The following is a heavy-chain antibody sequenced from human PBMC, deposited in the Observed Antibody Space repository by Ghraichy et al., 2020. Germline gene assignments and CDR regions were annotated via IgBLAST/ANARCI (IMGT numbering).Heavy chain of an antibody. CDR3: ASQIKGSSWYVVDY. J-gene: IGHJ4*02. Sequence: SETLSLTCAVYGGSFSGYYWSWIRQPPGKGLEWIGEINHSGSTNYNPSLKSRVTISVDTSKNQFSLKLSSVTAADTAVYYCASQIKGSSWYVVDYWGQGTLVTVSS. D-gene: IGHD6-13*01. V-gene: IGHV4-34*01. CDR1: GGSFSGYY. CDR2: INHSGST.